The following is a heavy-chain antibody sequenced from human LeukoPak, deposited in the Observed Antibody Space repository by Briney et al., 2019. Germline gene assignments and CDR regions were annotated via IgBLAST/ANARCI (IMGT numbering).Heavy chain of an antibody. CDR2: MNPNSGNT. CDR3: ARMSYYDSSGDNWFDP. J-gene: IGHJ5*02. D-gene: IGHD3-22*01. Sequence: ASVKVSCKASGYTFTGYYIQWVRQAPGQGLEWMGWMNPNSGNTGYAQKLQGRVTMTRDTSISTAYMELSSLRSEDTAVYYCARMSYYDSSGDNWFDPWGQGTLVTVSS. V-gene: IGHV1-8*02. CDR1: GYTFTGYY.